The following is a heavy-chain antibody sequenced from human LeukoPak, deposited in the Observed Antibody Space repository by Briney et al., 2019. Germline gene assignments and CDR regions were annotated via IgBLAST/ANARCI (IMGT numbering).Heavy chain of an antibody. D-gene: IGHD2-2*01. V-gene: IGHV3-23*01. Sequence: GGSLRLPCAASGFTFSSYAMSWVRQAPGKGPEWVSAISGSGGSTYYADSVKGRFTISRDNSKNTLYLQMNSLRAEDTAVYYCAKGSFVVPAASYSDYWGQGTLVTVSS. CDR3: AKGSFVVPAASYSDY. CDR2: ISGSGGST. CDR1: GFTFSSYA. J-gene: IGHJ4*02.